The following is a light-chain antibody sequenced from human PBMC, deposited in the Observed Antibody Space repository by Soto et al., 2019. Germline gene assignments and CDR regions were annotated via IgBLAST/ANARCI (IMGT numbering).Light chain of an antibody. J-gene: IGLJ7*01. V-gene: IGLV2-11*01. Sequence: QSVLTQPRSVSGSPGQSVTISCTGTSSDVGGYNSVSWYQQHPGKAPKVMIYDVTKRPSGVPDRFSGSKSGNTASLTISGLQAEDEADYYCCSYAGSPRAVFGGGTQLTVL. CDR2: DVT. CDR3: CSYAGSPRAV. CDR1: SSDVGGYNS.